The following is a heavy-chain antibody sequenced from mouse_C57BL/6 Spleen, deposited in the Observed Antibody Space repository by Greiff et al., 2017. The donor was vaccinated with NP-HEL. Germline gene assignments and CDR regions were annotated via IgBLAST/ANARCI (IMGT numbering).Heavy chain of an antibody. CDR3: ARSNYHYAMDY. V-gene: IGHV1-50*01. Sequence: QVQLQQPGAELVKPGASVKLSCKASGYTFTSYWTQWVKQRPGQGLEWIGEIDPSDSYTNYNQKFKGKATLTVDTSSSTAYMQLSSLTSEDSAVYYCARSNYHYAMDYWGQGTSVTVSS. J-gene: IGHJ4*01. D-gene: IGHD1-1*02. CDR1: GYTFTSYW. CDR2: IDPSDSYT.